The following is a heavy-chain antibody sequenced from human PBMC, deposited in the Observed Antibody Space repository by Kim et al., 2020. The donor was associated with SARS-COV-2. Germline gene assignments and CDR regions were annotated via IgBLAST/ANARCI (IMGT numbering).Heavy chain of an antibody. CDR3: ARGSSWSH. Sequence: SSYIYYADSVKGRFPISRDNAKNSLYLQMNSLRAEDTAVYYCARGSSWSHWGQGTLVTVSS. CDR2: SSYI. V-gene: IGHV3-21*01. J-gene: IGHJ4*02. D-gene: IGHD6-13*01.